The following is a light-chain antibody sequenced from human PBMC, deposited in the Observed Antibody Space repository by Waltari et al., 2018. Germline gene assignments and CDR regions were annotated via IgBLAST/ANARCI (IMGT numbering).Light chain of an antibody. V-gene: IGKV2-30*02. CDR2: KVS. CDR1: QSLVQSDGHTF. CDR3: LQSSQWPYA. J-gene: IGKJ2*01. Sequence: DVVMTQSPLSLAVTLGQPASISCWSIQSLVQSDGHTFLNWFHQRPGQSPRRLIYKVSNRDSGVPDRFSGSGSGTDFTLKISRVEAEDVGIFYCLQSSQWPYAFGQGTKLEIK.